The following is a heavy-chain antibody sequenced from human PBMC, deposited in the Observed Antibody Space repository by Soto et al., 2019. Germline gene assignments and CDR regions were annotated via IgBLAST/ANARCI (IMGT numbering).Heavy chain of an antibody. CDR3: ASGYTAMVFDYYYYGMDV. J-gene: IGHJ6*02. CDR2: IIPIFGTA. Sequence: SVKVSCKASGGTFSSYTISWVRQAPGQGLEWMGRIIPIFGTANYAQKFQGRVTITADESTSTAYMELSSLRSEDTAVYYCASGYTAMVFDYYYYGMDVWGQGTTVTVSS. D-gene: IGHD5-18*01. V-gene: IGHV1-69*13. CDR1: GGTFSSYT.